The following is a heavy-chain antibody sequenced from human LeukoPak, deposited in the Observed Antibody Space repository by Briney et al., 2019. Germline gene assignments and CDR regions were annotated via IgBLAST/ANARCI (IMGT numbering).Heavy chain of an antibody. V-gene: IGHV3-23*01. J-gene: IGHJ3*01. CDR1: GFTFSSYT. Sequence: GGSLRLSCAASGFTFSSYTMSRVRQAPGKGLEWVSAISGSGVGTYYADSVKGRFTISRDNAKNSLYLQMNSLRAEDTAVYYCARDYAKLGYCSGSSCPDALDVWGQGTMVTVSS. CDR3: ARDYAKLGYCSGSSCPDALDV. CDR2: ISGSGVGT. D-gene: IGHD2-2*03.